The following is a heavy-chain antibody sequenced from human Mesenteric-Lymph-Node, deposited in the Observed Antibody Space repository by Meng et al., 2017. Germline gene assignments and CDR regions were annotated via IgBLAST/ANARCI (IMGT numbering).Heavy chain of an antibody. D-gene: IGHD3-10*01. CDR1: GFTFINYA. CDR2: VSGSGGDT. CDR3: AKERVIRGIMGAFDM. Sequence: GESLKISCAASGFTFINYAMTWVRQAPGKGLDWVSTVSGSGGDTYYADSVKGRFTFSRDNSKNTLSLQMNSLRVEDTAVYYCAKERVIRGIMGAFDMWGQGTMVTVSS. J-gene: IGHJ3*02. V-gene: IGHV3-23*01.